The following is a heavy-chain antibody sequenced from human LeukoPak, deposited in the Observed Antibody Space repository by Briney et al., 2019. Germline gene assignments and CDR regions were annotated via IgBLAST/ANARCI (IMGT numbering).Heavy chain of an antibody. CDR1: GITIMKYS. Sequence: GGSLRLSCAASGITIMKYSMTWVRQAPGKGLEWVSAITGSGTFTDYADSVKGRFTISRDNSKNTLYLQMNSLRAEDTAVYYCARGPSGYHNTGGQGTLVTVSS. V-gene: IGHV3-23*01. D-gene: IGHD5-12*01. CDR3: ARGPSGYHNT. CDR2: ITGSGTFT. J-gene: IGHJ4*02.